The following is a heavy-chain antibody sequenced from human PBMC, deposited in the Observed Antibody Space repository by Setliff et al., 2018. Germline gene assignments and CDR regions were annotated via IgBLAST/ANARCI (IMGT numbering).Heavy chain of an antibody. CDR2: INHRGST. J-gene: IGHJ4*02. Sequence: LSLTCAAYGGTFSDYHRTWIRQSPEKGLEWIGEINHRGSTNCNPSLKSRVTISIDTSKDQFSLKLISMTAADTAVYYCARGRNIAARLPDSWGQGTLVTVS. CDR3: ARGRNIAARLPDS. CDR1: GGTFSDYH. D-gene: IGHD6-6*01. V-gene: IGHV4-34*01.